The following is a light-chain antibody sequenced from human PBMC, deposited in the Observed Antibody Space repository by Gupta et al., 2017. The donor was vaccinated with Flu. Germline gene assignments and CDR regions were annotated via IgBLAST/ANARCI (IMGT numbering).Light chain of an antibody. CDR1: QSVASY. CDR3: QHDCTSHT. J-gene: IGKJ2*01. V-gene: IGKV3-20*01. CDR2: VAS. Sequence: SPCTLSFSPGEGATPSCRARQSVASYLGWYQQKTDQAPRLIIYVASSSANGIPDRFSGSGSVTDFSLTSSRLETEDFAVYYFQHDCTSHTFGQGTNVEIK.